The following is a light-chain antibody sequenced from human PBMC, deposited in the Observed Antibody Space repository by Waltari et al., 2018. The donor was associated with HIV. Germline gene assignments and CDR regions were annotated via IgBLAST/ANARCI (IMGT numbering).Light chain of an antibody. CDR1: SSDIGGYDF. Sequence: QSALTQPPSASGSPGQSVTISCTGSSSDIGGYDFVSWFQQHPGKAPKLVIYEVYKRPSGVPDRFSGSKSGHTASLTVSGLQAEDEAYYHCSSYAGNYNLVFGGGTKLTVL. CDR3: SSYAGNYNLV. V-gene: IGLV2-8*01. CDR2: EVY. J-gene: IGLJ3*02.